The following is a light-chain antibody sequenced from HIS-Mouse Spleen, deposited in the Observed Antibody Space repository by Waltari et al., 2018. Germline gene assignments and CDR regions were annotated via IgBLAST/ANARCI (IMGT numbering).Light chain of an antibody. J-gene: IGLJ3*02. CDR3: YSAADNIWV. Sequence: SYELTQPSSVSVSPGQTARITCSGDVLAKKYARWFQQKPGQAPVLVIYKDSERPSGIPERFSGSSSGTIVTLTISGAQVEDEADYYCYSAADNIWVFGGGTKLTVL. V-gene: IGLV3-27*01. CDR2: KDS. CDR1: VLAKKY.